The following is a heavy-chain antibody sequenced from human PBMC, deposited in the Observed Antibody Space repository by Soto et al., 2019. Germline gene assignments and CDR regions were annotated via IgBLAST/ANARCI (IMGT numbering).Heavy chain of an antibody. V-gene: IGHV3-23*01. CDR3: AKSDDFWSGYYYFDY. CDR2: ISGSGGST. D-gene: IGHD3-3*01. J-gene: IGHJ4*02. Sequence: EVQLLESGGGLVQPGGSLRLSCAASGVTFSSYAMSWVRQAPGKGLEWVSAISGSGGSTYYADSVKGRFTISRDNSKNTLYLQMNSLRAEDTAVYYCAKSDDFWSGYYYFDYWGQGTLVTVSS. CDR1: GVTFSSYA.